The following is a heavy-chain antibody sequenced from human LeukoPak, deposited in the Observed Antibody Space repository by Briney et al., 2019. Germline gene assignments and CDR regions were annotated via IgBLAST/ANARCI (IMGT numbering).Heavy chain of an antibody. CDR3: ARPMGYYYYHYIDV. D-gene: IGHD3-10*01. CDR2: IDYSGNT. J-gene: IGHJ6*03. CDR1: GGSLSGLY. Sequence: KPSETLSLTCAVYGGSLSGLYWNWIRQTPGKGLEWIGEIDYSGNTNYSPSLKSRVTISIDTSKNQFSLTVRSVTAADTGVYYCARPMGYYYYHYIDVWGRGTTVTVSS. V-gene: IGHV4-34*01.